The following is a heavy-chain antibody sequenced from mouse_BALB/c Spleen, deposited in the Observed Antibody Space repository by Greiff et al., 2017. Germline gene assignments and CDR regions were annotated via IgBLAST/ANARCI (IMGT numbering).Heavy chain of an antibody. V-gene: IGHV1-7*01. CDR2: INPSTGYT. CDR1: GYTFTSYW. J-gene: IGHJ4*01. Sequence: QVQLKESGAELAKPGASVKMSCKASGYTFTSYWMHWVKQRPGQGLEWIGYINPSTGYTEYNQKFKDKATLTADKSSSTAYMQLSSLTSEDSAVYYCARGDYYGSSYVYYAMDYWGQGTSVTVSS. D-gene: IGHD1-1*01. CDR3: ARGDYYGSSYVYYAMDY.